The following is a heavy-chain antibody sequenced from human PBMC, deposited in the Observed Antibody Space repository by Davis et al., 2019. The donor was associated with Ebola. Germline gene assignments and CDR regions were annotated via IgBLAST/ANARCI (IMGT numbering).Heavy chain of an antibody. J-gene: IGHJ4*02. CDR3: AKGSPVTTWGDDY. CDR2: ISGSGGST. D-gene: IGHD4-17*01. CDR1: GFTFSSYG. V-gene: IGHV3-23*01. Sequence: GGSLRLSCAASGFTFSSYGMHWVRQAPGKGLEWVSAISGSGGSTYYADSVKGRFTISRDNSKNTLYLQMNSLRAEDTAVYYCAKGSPVTTWGDDYWGQGTLVTVSS.